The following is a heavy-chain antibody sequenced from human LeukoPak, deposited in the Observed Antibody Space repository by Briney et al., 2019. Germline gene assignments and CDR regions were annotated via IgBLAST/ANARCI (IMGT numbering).Heavy chain of an antibody. CDR2: IWYDGSNK. CDR3: AKDSGNYHYYMDV. D-gene: IGHD3-10*01. J-gene: IGHJ6*03. Sequence: GRSLRLSCAASGFTFSSYGMHWVRQAPGKGLEWVAVIWYDGSNKYYADSVKGRFTISRDNSKNTLYLQMNSLRAEDTAVYYCAKDSGNYHYYMDVWGNGTTVTVCS. CDR1: GFTFSSYG. V-gene: IGHV3-33*06.